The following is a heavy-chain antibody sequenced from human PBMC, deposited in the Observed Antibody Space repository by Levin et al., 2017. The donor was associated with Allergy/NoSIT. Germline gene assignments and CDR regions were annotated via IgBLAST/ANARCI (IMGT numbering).Heavy chain of an antibody. J-gene: IGHJ3*02. V-gene: IGHV3-23*01. CDR1: GFTFTSYT. CDR2: LRYSGDTT. Sequence: GGSLRLSCAASGFTFTSYTMTWVRQAPGRGLEWVSTLRYSGDTTHYADSVKGRFTISRDGSRDTLFLQMNSLRPEDTAVYYCAKGMSSGSPYRAFDMWGQGTMVTVSS. CDR3: AKGMSSGSPYRAFDM. D-gene: IGHD1-26*01.